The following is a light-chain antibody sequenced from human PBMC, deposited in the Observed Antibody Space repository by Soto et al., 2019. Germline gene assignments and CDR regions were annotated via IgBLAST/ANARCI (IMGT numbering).Light chain of an antibody. Sequence: QSASVSGSPGQSITISCTGTSSDVGGYNYVSWYQHHPGKAPKLMIFDVGNRPSGVSNRFSGSKSGNTASLTISGLQPEDEADYYCSSYTTSNTRQIVFGTGTKVTVL. CDR1: SSDVGGYNY. CDR3: SSYTTSNTRQIV. J-gene: IGLJ1*01. CDR2: DVG. V-gene: IGLV2-14*03.